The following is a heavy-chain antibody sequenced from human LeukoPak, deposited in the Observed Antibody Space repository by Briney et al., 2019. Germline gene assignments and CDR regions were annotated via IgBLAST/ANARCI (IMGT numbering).Heavy chain of an antibody. CDR2: IYWDDDK. CDR1: GFSLTTSGVG. Sequence: SGPTLVNPTQTLTLTCTFSGFSLTTSGVGVGWIRQPPGKALEWLALIYWDDDKRYSPSLKSRLTITKDTSKNQVVLTMTKMDPVDTATYYCAHSPSHYDILTGYYLFDYWGQGTLVTVSS. J-gene: IGHJ4*02. D-gene: IGHD3-9*01. V-gene: IGHV2-5*02. CDR3: AHSPSHYDILTGYYLFDY.